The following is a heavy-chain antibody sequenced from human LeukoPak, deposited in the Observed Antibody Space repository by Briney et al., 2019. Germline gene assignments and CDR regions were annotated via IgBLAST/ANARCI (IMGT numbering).Heavy chain of an antibody. J-gene: IGHJ4*02. V-gene: IGHV4-34*01. CDR1: GGSFIDYY. CDR3: ARGFSH. Sequence: PSETLSLTSAVYGGSFIDYYWSWLRQPPGKGLEWIGEIDHSGSTTYNPSLKSRVTISVDTSKNQFSLKLNSVTAADTAVYHCARGFSHWGQGTLVTVSS. CDR2: IDHSGST. D-gene: IGHD3-3*01.